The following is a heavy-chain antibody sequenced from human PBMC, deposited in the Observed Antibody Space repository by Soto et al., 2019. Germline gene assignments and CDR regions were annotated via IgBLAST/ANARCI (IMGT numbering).Heavy chain of an antibody. V-gene: IGHV3-23*01. CDR3: AKASPLKFWSGYSHLDY. Sequence: SGGSLRLSCAASGFTFSSYAMSWVRQAPGKGLEWVSAISGSGGSTYYADSVKGRFTISRDNSKNPLYLQMNSLRAEDTAVYYCAKASPLKFWSGYSHLDYWGQGILVTVSS. J-gene: IGHJ4*02. CDR2: ISGSGGST. D-gene: IGHD3-3*01. CDR1: GFTFSSYA.